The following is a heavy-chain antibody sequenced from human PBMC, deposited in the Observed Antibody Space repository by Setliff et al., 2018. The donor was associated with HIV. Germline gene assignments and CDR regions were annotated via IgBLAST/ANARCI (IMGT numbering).Heavy chain of an antibody. CDR3: ARGPAGGGYERFFDY. CDR2: IHPGDSDT. V-gene: IGHV5-51*01. D-gene: IGHD5-12*01. J-gene: IGHJ4*02. Sequence: PGESLKISCKGSGYSFTSYWIGWVRQMPGKGLEWMGIIHPGDSDTRYSPSFQGQVTISADKSISTAYLQWSSLKASDTAMYYCARGPAGGGYERFFDYWGQGTLVTVSS. CDR1: GYSFTSYW.